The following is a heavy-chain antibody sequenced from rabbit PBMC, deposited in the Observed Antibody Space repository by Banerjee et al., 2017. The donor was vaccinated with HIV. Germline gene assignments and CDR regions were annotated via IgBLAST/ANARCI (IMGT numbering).Heavy chain of an antibody. CDR1: GIDFSSYG. CDR2: INTSSGNT. J-gene: IGHJ4*01. CDR3: ARSYDDWGDYFNL. D-gene: IGHD2-1*01. Sequence: QEQLVESGGGLVTLGGSLKLSCKASGIDFSSYGISWVRQAPGKGLEWIACINTSSGNTVYANWAKGRSTISKTSSTTVTLQMTSLTAADTATYFCARSYDDWGDYFNLWGPGTLVTVS. V-gene: IGHV1S45*01.